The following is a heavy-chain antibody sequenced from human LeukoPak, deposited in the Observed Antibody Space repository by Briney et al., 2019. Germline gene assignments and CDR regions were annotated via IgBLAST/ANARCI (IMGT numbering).Heavy chain of an antibody. CDR2: IKGEAAGGTT. Sequence: GGSLRLSCAASGLSVSDAWMSWVRQSPGKGLEWVGSIKGEAAGGTTDYVASVKGRFTISRDGAKSTLYLQMNNLKSEHTAVYYCTGPPDWGQGTLVTVSS. V-gene: IGHV3-15*01. J-gene: IGHJ4*02. CDR1: GLSVSDAW. CDR3: TGPPD.